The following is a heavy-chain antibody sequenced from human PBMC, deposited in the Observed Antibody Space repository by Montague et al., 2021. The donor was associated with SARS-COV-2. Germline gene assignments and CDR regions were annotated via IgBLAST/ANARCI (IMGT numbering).Heavy chain of an antibody. V-gene: IGHV4-39*01. CDR1: GGSISSTNYY. D-gene: IGHD5-24*01. Sequence: SETLSLTCTVSGGSISSTNYYWGLIRQPPGKGLEWIGSINYSGTTHYNPSLKGRVTMSVDTSKSLFSLELSSVTAADTAIYYCVRHNDGYNRWYYFDYWGQGTLVTVSS. CDR3: VRHNDGYNRWYYFDY. CDR2: INYSGTT. J-gene: IGHJ4*02.